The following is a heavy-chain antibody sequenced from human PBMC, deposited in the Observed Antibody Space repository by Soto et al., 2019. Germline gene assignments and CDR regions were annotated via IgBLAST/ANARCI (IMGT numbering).Heavy chain of an antibody. CDR1: GASIRTSHW. J-gene: IGHJ3*01. Sequence: QVQLQESGPGLVNPSGTLSLTCVVYGASIRTSHWWSWVCQHPGKGLEWIGEIYHTGSTSYSPSLKSRVSMSIDKSTNQLSLRLTAVTAADTAIYYCARGPRSGSYSVDGFDVWGQGTVVNVSS. D-gene: IGHD3-10*01. CDR3: ARGPRSGSYSVDGFDV. CDR2: IYHTGST. V-gene: IGHV4-4*02.